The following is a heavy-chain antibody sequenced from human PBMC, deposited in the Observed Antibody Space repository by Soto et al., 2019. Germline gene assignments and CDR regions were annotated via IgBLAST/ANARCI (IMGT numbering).Heavy chain of an antibody. J-gene: IGHJ5*02. V-gene: IGHV4-30-2*01. D-gene: IGHD3-10*01. CDR2: ICHSGNT. Sequence: QLQLQESGSGLVKPSRTLSLTCTVSGGSITIGGYCWRWIRQPPGQGLEWIGYICHSGNTYYNPSLKSRVTTSLDRSKNQFSLNLSSVTAADTAVYYCARVWFGESSWFDPWGQGTLVTVSS. CDR1: GGSITIGGYC. CDR3: ARVWFGESSWFDP.